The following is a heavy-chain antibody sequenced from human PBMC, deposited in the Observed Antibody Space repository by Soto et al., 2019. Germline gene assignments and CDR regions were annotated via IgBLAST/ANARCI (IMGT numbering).Heavy chain of an antibody. D-gene: IGHD6-19*01. CDR1: GFTFSSYG. CDR3: AKALDGGWPTSDY. Sequence: GGSLRLSCAASGFTFSSYGMHWVRQAPGKGLEWVAVISYDGSNKYYADSVKGRFTISRDNSKNTLYLQMNSLRAEDTAVYYCAKALDGGWPTSDYWGQGTLVIVSS. CDR2: ISYDGSNK. J-gene: IGHJ4*02. V-gene: IGHV3-30*18.